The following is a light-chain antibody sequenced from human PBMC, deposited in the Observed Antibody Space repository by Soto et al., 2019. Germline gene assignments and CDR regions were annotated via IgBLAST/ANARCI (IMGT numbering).Light chain of an antibody. J-gene: IGKJ5*01. CDR3: HQRSDWPRT. CDR2: DAS. CDR1: QSISVN. Sequence: EIVLTQSPATLSLSPGERATPSCWASQSISVNLNWYQQKPGQAPRVLIFDASKRATGIPPRFRGSGSGTDFSLTISSLEPEDFAVYYCHQRSDWPRTFGQGTRLEI. V-gene: IGKV3-11*01.